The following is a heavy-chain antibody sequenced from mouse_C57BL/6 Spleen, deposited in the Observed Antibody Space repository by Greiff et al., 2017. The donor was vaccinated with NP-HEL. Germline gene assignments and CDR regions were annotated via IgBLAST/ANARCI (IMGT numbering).Heavy chain of an antibody. Sequence: VQLQQPGAELVMPGASVKLSCKASGYTFTSYWMHWVKQRPGQGLEWIGEIDPSDSYTNYNQKFKGKSTLTVDKSSSTAYMQLSSLTSEDSAVYYCARRDYGPFDYWGQGTTLTVSS. CDR3: ARRDYGPFDY. CDR1: GYTFTSYW. J-gene: IGHJ2*01. V-gene: IGHV1-69*01. D-gene: IGHD1-1*02. CDR2: IDPSDSYT.